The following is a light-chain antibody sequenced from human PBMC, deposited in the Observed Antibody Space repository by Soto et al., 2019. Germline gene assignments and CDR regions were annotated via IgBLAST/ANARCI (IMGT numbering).Light chain of an antibody. CDR2: DAS. J-gene: IGKJ2*01. V-gene: IGKV1-5*01. CDR3: QQYSSYSS. CDR1: QSISGW. Sequence: DTQMTQSPSTLSASVGDRVTITCRASQSISGWLAWYQQKPGKAPNLLISDASSLESGVPSRFSGSGSGTEFTLTISGLQPDDFATYYCQQYSSYSSFGQGTKLEIK.